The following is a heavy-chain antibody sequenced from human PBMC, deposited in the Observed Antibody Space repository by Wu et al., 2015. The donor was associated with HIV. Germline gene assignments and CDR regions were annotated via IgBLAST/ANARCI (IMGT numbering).Heavy chain of an antibody. CDR3: ARWAGAAAAADY. CDR2: INPSGGST. V-gene: IGHV1-46*01. J-gene: IGHJ4*02. Sequence: QVQLVQSGAEVKKPGASVKVSCKASGYTFTSYYMHWVRQAPGQGLEWMGIINPSGGSTSYAQKFQGRVTMTRDTSTSTVYMELSSLRSEDTAVYYCARWAGAAAAADYWGPGERWSPSPQ. D-gene: IGHD6-13*01. CDR1: GYTFTSYY.